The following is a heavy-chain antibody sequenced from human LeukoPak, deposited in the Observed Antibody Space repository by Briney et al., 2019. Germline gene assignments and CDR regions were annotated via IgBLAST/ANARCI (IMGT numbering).Heavy chain of an antibody. D-gene: IGHD3-3*01. CDR3: ARDRDFWSGSSLGSYFDY. V-gene: IGHV3-48*03. CDR2: ISSSGSTI. CDR1: GFTFSNYE. J-gene: IGHJ4*02. Sequence: GGSLRLSCAASGFTFSNYEMNWVRQAPGKGLEWISYISSSGSTIYYADSVKGRFTISRDNAENSLYLQMNSLRAEDTAVYYCARDRDFWSGSSLGSYFDYWGQGTLVTVSS.